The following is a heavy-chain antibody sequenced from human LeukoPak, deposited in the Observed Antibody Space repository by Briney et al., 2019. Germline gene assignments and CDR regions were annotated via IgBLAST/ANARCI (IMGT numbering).Heavy chain of an antibody. Sequence: GGSLRLSCAASGFSFSSYSMNWVRQAPGKGLEWVSSINSSSSYIYYGDSVKGRFTISRDNAKNSLYLQMNSLRAEDTAVYYCARDRGGYCGSTSCHPYDYWGQGTLVTVSS. V-gene: IGHV3-21*01. J-gene: IGHJ4*02. D-gene: IGHD2-2*03. CDR3: ARDRGGYCGSTSCHPYDY. CDR2: INSSSSYI. CDR1: GFSFSSYS.